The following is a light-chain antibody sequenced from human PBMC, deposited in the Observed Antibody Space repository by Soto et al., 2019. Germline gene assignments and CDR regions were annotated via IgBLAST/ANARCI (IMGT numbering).Light chain of an antibody. CDR2: AAS. Sequence: DIQMNQAPSSLSASVGDRVTITCRASQSISSYLNWYQQKPGKAPKLLIYAASSLQSGVPSRFSGSGSGTDFTITISSLQPEDFATYYCQQRYSTPRTFGQGTKVEIK. V-gene: IGKV1-39*01. CDR1: QSISSY. CDR3: QQRYSTPRT. J-gene: IGKJ1*01.